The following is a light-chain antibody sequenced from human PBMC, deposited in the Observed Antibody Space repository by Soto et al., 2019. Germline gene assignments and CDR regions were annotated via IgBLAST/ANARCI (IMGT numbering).Light chain of an antibody. CDR1: SSNVGSDA. J-gene: IGLJ2*01. CDR2: NNY. Sequence: QSVLTQPPSASATPGQRVTISCSGSSSNVGSDAVNWYQQVPGTAPKLLIYNNYQRPSGVSDRFSGSKSGTSASLAISGLQPADEADYYCAVWDNIVSDVLFGGGTKVTVL. CDR3: AVWDNIVSDVL. V-gene: IGLV1-44*01.